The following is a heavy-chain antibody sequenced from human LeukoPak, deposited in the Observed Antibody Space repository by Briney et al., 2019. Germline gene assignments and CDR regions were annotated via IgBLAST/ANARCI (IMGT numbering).Heavy chain of an antibody. D-gene: IGHD3-10*01. J-gene: IGHJ4*02. CDR1: GFTFSNYG. CDR2: IRYDGSNK. CDR3: AKDRTMVRGVRTYYFDY. Sequence: PGGSLRLSCAASGFTFSNYGMHWVRQAPGKGLEWVAFIRYDGSNKYYADSVKGRFTISRDNSKNTLYLQMNSLRAEDTAVYYCAKDRTMVRGVRTYYFDYWGQGTLVTVSS. V-gene: IGHV3-30*02.